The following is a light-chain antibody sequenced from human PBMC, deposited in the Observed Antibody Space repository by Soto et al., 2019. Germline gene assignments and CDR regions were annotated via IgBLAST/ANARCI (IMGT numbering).Light chain of an antibody. Sequence: DIQMTQSPSSLSASVGDRVTITCRASQSVSRYLNWYQQKPGKAPKVLIYAASSLQSGVPSRFSGSGSGTDCTLPISSLQPEDFATYYCQQSYSTLMYTFGQGTKLEIK. J-gene: IGKJ2*01. CDR2: AAS. CDR1: QSVSRY. CDR3: QQSYSTLMYT. V-gene: IGKV1-39*01.